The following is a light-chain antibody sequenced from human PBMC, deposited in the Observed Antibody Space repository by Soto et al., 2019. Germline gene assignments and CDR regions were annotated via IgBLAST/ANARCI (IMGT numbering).Light chain of an antibody. CDR2: AVS. CDR3: QQYYVYPLT. Sequence: AIRMTQSPSSISASTGDRVTVTCRASQAIGNYLAWYQLKPGKAPRLLIYAVSTLQSGVPSRFSGSESGTDFTLTINSLQSEDFATYSCQQYYVYPLTFGGGTKVEIK. V-gene: IGKV1-8*01. CDR1: QAIGNY. J-gene: IGKJ4*01.